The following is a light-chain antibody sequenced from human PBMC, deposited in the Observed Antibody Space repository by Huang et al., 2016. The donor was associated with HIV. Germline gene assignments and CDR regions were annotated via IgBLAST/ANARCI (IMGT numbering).Light chain of an antibody. CDR1: QRVSSN. Sequence: EIVMTQSPATLSVSPGDSATLSCRASQRVSSNLAWYRQKPGQAPSLLIYGASTRATNIPARFRGSGSGTECTLTISSLQSEDFAGYYCQQYNDWPPLTFGGGTKVEIK. CDR2: GAS. V-gene: IGKV3-15*01. CDR3: QQYNDWPPLT. J-gene: IGKJ4*01.